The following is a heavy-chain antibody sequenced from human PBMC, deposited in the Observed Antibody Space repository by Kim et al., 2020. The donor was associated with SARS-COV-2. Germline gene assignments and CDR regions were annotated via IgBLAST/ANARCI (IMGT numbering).Heavy chain of an antibody. CDR1: GYTFTSYG. Sequence: ASVKVSCKASGYTFTSYGISWVRQAPGQGLEWMGWISAYNGNTNYAQKLQGRVTMTTDTSTSTAYMELRSLRSDDTAVYYCASRVVLPDAFDIWGQGTMVTVSS. J-gene: IGHJ3*02. CDR2: ISAYNGNT. CDR3: ASRVVLPDAFDI. V-gene: IGHV1-18*01. D-gene: IGHD6-6*01.